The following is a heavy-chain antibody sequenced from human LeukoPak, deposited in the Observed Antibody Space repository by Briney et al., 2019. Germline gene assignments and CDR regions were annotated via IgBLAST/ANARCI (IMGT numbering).Heavy chain of an antibody. CDR1: GGTFSSYA. D-gene: IGHD5-24*01. Sequence: SVKVSCKASGGTFSSYAISWVRQAPGQGLEWMGGIIPIFGTANYAQKFQGRVTITADESTSTAYMELSSPRSEDTAVYYCARRRDGYNWVIPYYYYMDVWGKGTTVTVSS. CDR2: IIPIFGTA. J-gene: IGHJ6*03. CDR3: ARRRDGYNWVIPYYYYMDV. V-gene: IGHV1-69*01.